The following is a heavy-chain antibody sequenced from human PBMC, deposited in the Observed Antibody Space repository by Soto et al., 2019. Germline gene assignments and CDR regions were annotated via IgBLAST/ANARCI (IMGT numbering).Heavy chain of an antibody. J-gene: IGHJ5*02. Sequence: PSETLSITCAVYGGCFSGYYWSWIRQPPGKGLEWIGEINHSGSTNYNPSLKSRVTISVDTSKNQFSLKLSSVTAADTAVYYCARAVGIAAANFDPWGQGTLVTVSS. D-gene: IGHD6-13*01. V-gene: IGHV4-34*01. CDR3: ARAVGIAAANFDP. CDR2: INHSGST. CDR1: GGCFSGYY.